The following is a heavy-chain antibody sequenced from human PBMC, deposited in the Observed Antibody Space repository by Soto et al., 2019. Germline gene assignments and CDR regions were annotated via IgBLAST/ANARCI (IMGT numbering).Heavy chain of an antibody. Sequence: QVQLVQSGGEVKKPGASVKLSCTASGYTFTSYGISWVRQAPGQGLEWMGWISAYNGKTNYAQNVQGRDTMTTDTTTKRAYMDLRSLRSDDTAVYYCARDGDVNYYRGMDVWGQGTTVTVSS. CDR1: GYTFTSYG. V-gene: IGHV1-18*01. CDR2: ISAYNGKT. D-gene: IGHD3-16*01. CDR3: ARDGDVNYYRGMDV. J-gene: IGHJ6*02.